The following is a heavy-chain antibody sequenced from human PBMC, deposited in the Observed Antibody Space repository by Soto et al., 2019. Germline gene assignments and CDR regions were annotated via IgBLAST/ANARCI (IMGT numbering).Heavy chain of an antibody. D-gene: IGHD2-2*01. CDR2: MYHSGST. V-gene: IGHV4-30-2*01. J-gene: IGHJ4*02. CDR3: ARVYCSSTSCYDIFDY. Sequence: PSETLSLTCAVSGGSISSGGYSWSWIRQPPGKGLEWIGYMYHSGSTYYNPSLKSRVTISIDTSKNRFSLKLSSVTAADTAVYYCARVYCSSTSCYDIFDYWGQGTLVTVSS. CDR1: GGSISSGGYS.